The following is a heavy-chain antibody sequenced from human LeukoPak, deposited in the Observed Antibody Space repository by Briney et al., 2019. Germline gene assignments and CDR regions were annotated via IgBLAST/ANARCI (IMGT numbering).Heavy chain of an antibody. CDR2: IWYDGSNK. J-gene: IGHJ4*02. CDR1: GFTFSTYG. CDR3: AKSRRWLQFSDY. D-gene: IGHD5-24*01. V-gene: IGHV3-33*06. Sequence: PGGSLRLSCAASGFTFSTYGMHWVRQAPGKGLEWVAVIWYDGSNKYYGDSVKGRFTISRDNSKNTLYLQMNSLRAEDTAVYYCAKSRRWLQFSDYWGQGTLVTVSS.